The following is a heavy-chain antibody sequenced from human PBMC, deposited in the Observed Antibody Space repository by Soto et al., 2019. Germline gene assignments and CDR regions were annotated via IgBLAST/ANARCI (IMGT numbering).Heavy chain of an antibody. CDR1: GGSISSYY. CDR3: ARDLWGYCGTDCYPLDV. J-gene: IGHJ6*02. Sequence: SETLSLTCTVSGGSISSYYWSWIRQPPGKGLEWIGYIYYSGSTNFNPSLKSRVTMSVDTSKNQFYLKVNSVTAADTAVYYCARDLWGYCGTDCYPLDVWGQGTTVTVSS. V-gene: IGHV4-59*01. CDR2: IYYSGST. D-gene: IGHD2-21*02.